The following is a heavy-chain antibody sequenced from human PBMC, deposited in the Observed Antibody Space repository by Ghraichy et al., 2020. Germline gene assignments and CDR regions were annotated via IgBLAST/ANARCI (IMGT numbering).Heavy chain of an antibody. CDR1: GGSISSSNW. CDR3: ARGYSSSWPNRLFDY. CDR2: IYHSGST. J-gene: IGHJ4*02. V-gene: IGHV4-4*02. Sequence: SETLSLTCAVSGGSISSSNWWSWVRQPPGKGLEWIGEIYHSGSTNYNPSLKSRVTISVDKSKNQFSLKLSSVTAADTAVYYCARGYSSSWPNRLFDYWGQGTLVTVSS. D-gene: IGHD6-13*01.